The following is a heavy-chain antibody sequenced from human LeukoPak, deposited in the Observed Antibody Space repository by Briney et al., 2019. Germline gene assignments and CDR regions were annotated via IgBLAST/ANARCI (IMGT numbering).Heavy chain of an antibody. Sequence: GGSLRLSCAASGFTFSSYEMNWVRQAPGKGLEWVSYISSSGSTIYYADSVKGRFTISRDNAKNSLYLQMNSLRAEDTAVYYCARFTMVRGVTPPYYYGMDVWGQGTTVTVSS. D-gene: IGHD3-10*01. CDR1: GFTFSSYE. CDR3: ARFTMVRGVTPPYYYGMDV. V-gene: IGHV3-48*03. CDR2: ISSSGSTI. J-gene: IGHJ6*02.